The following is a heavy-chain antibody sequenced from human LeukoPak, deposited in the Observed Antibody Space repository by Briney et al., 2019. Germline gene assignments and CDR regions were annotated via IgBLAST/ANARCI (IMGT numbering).Heavy chain of an antibody. CDR1: GYSFSSYW. CDR2: IYPGDSDT. J-gene: IGHJ4*02. Sequence: GASLKISCKGSGYSFSSYWIGWVRQMPGKGLEWMGIIYPGDSDTRYSPSFQGQVTISADKSISTAYLQWSSLKASDTAMYYCAVQPHNCTNGVCSPYFDYWGQGTLVTVSS. D-gene: IGHD2-8*01. CDR3: AVQPHNCTNGVCSPYFDY. V-gene: IGHV5-51*01.